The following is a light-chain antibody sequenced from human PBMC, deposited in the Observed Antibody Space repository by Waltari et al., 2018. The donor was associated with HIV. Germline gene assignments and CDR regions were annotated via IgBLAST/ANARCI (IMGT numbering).Light chain of an antibody. Sequence: QSALTQPASVSGSPGQSITISCTGTSSDVGGYNYVPWYQQYPGKAPKLMIYEVSYRPSGVSNRFSGSKSGNTASLTISGLQAEDEAEYYCSSFRSGSTLVVFGGGTKLTVL. J-gene: IGLJ2*01. V-gene: IGLV2-14*01. CDR3: SSFRSGSTLVV. CDR2: EVS. CDR1: SSDVGGYNY.